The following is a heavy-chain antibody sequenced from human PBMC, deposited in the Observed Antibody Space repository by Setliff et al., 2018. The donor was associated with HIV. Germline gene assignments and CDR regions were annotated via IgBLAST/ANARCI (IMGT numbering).Heavy chain of an antibody. V-gene: IGHV3-72*01. J-gene: IGHJ4*02. CDR1: GFTFSDHY. D-gene: IGHD3-22*01. CDR3: TTDLSAPLTFFSDSSRFV. CDR2: TRNRANSYST. Sequence: GGSLRLSCAASGFTFSDHYMDWVRQAPGKGLEWVGRTRNRANSYSTQYAASVRGRFTVSRDDSRNSLYLQMNSLKTEDTAVYYCTTDLSAPLTFFSDSSRFVWGQGTLVTVSS.